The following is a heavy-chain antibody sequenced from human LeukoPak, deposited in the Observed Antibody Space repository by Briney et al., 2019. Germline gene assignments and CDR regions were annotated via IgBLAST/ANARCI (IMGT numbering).Heavy chain of an antibody. CDR3: ATKLVGTKSSEFEY. D-gene: IGHD1-26*01. CDR2: INSDGSGT. J-gene: IGHJ4*02. CDR1: GFTFSSYW. Sequence: GGSLRLSCAASGFTFSSYWMHWVRQASGKGLVWVSSINSDGSGTTYADSVKGRFTISRDNAKNTLYLQMNSLRAEDTAVYYCATKLVGTKSSEFEYWGQGTLVTVSS. V-gene: IGHV3-74*01.